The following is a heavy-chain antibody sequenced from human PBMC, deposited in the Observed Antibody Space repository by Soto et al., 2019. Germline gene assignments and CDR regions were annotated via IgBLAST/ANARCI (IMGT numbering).Heavy chain of an antibody. CDR1: GGSIDSGAFS. CDR3: AGIHWAQSSLDY. Sequence: SETLSLTCAVSGGSIDSGAFSLSWIRQPPGKGLEWIGYVTHSGTAYSIPSLNGRLTLSVDSSQTQFSLKLTSVTAADSAFYYCAGIHWAQSSLDYWGRGILVTSPQ. J-gene: IGHJ4*02. CDR2: VTHSGTA. D-gene: IGHD6-19*01. V-gene: IGHV4-30-2*01.